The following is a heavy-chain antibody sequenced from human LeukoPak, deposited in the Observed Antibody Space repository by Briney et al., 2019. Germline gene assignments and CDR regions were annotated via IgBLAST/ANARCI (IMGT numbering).Heavy chain of an antibody. CDR2: MYRDGSS. V-gene: IGHV3-66*01. J-gene: IGHJ4*02. D-gene: IGHD3-9*01. CDR3: ARDKRRYFDW. Sequence: QPGGSLRLSCEVSGLSVRNEFMTWVRQSPGRGLEWVSAMYRDGSSDYADSARDRFTISRDNSKNTVFLHMKTLRVDDTAIYYCARDKRRYFDWWGQGTLVTVSS. CDR1: GLSVRNEF.